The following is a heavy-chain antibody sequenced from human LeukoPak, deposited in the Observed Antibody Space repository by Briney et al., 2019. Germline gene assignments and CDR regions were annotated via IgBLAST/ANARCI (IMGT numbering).Heavy chain of an antibody. CDR2: IYYSGST. Sequence: SETLSLTCTVSGGSISSYYWSWIRQPPGKGLEWVGYIYYSGSTDYHPSLRSRVTMSVDTSKSQFSLKLSSVTAADTAVYYCARVGDWNDLVYWGQGTLVTVSS. CDR1: GGSISSYY. J-gene: IGHJ4*02. V-gene: IGHV4-59*01. CDR3: ARVGDWNDLVY. D-gene: IGHD1-1*01.